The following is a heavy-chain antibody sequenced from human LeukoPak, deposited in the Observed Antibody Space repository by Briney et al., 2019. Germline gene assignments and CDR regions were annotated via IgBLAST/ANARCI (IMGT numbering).Heavy chain of an antibody. Sequence: GGSLRLSCAASGFTFSSYWMSWVRQAPGKGLEWVANIKQDGSEKYYVDSVKGRFTISRDNAKNSLYLQMNSLRAEDTAVYYCARDMPGYCSSTSCPFDYWGQGTLVTVSS. D-gene: IGHD2-2*01. V-gene: IGHV3-7*01. J-gene: IGHJ4*02. CDR1: GFTFSSYW. CDR3: ARDMPGYCSSTSCPFDY. CDR2: IKQDGSEK.